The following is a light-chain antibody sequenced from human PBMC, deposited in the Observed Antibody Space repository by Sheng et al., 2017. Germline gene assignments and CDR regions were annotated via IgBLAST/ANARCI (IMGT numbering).Light chain of an antibody. Sequence: DIQMTQSPSSLSASVGDRVTITCRASQSISTYLNWYQQKPGEAPKLLIHAASTLQSGVPSRFSGSGSGTDFTLTVSSLQPEDFATYYCQHSYSTPKWTFGQGTKVEVK. V-gene: IGKV1-39*01. J-gene: IGKJ1*01. CDR2: AAS. CDR1: QSISTY. CDR3: QHSYSTPKWT.